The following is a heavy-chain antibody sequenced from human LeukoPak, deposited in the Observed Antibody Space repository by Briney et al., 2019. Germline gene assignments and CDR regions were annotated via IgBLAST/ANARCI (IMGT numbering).Heavy chain of an antibody. Sequence: GGSLRLSCAASGFTFSSYGMHWVRQAPGKGLEGVAFIRYDGSKKYYADSVKGRFTISRDNSKNTLYLQMNSLKTEDTAVYYCTTLSTVVTDWYYYYYYMDVWGKGTTVTISS. D-gene: IGHD4-23*01. CDR1: GFTFSSYG. CDR2: IRYDGSKK. CDR3: TTLSTVVTDWYYYYYYMDV. V-gene: IGHV3-30*02. J-gene: IGHJ6*03.